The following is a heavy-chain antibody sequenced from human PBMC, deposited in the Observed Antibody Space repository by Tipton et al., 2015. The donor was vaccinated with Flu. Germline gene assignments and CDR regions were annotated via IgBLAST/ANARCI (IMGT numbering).Heavy chain of an antibody. CDR2: IIPIFGTA. Sequence: QLVQSGAEVKKPGSSVKVSCKASGGTFSSYTISWVRQAPGQGLEWMGGIIPIFGTANYAQKFQGRVTITADESTSTAYMELSSLRSEDTAVYYCARACPYGSGGYYYYGMDVWGQGTTVTVSS. CDR1: GGTFSSYT. V-gene: IGHV1-69*01. J-gene: IGHJ6*02. CDR3: ARACPYGSGGYYYYGMDV. D-gene: IGHD3-10*01.